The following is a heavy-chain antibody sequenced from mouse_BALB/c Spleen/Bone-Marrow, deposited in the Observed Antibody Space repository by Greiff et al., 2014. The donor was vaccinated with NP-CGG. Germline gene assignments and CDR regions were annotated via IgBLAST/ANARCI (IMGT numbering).Heavy chain of an antibody. D-gene: IGHD2-3*01. CDR2: INPDSSTI. Sequence: VQLQQSGGGLVQPGGSLKLSCAASGFDFSRYWMSRVRQAPGKGLEWIGEINPDSSTINYTPSLKDKFIISRDNAKNTLYLQMSKVRSEDTALYYCARCGYYGWFAYWGQGTLVTVSA. CDR1: GFDFSRYW. CDR3: ARCGYYGWFAY. V-gene: IGHV4-1*02. J-gene: IGHJ3*01.